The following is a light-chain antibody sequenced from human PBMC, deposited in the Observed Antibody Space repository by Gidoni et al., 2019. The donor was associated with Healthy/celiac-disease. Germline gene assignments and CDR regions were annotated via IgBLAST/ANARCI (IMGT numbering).Light chain of an antibody. J-gene: IGKJ3*01. Sequence: DLQMTPSPSPLSASVGGRVSNTCQASQDISNYLKWYQQKPGKAPKLLIYDASNLETGVPSRFSGSGSGTDFTFTISSLQPEDIATYYCQQYDNPPFTFGPXTKVDIK. CDR2: DAS. CDR3: QQYDNPPFT. CDR1: QDISNY. V-gene: IGKV1-33*01.